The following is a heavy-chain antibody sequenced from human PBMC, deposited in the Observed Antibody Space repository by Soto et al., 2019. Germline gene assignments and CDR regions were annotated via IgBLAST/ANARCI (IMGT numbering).Heavy chain of an antibody. V-gene: IGHV3-23*01. Sequence: GGSLRLSCAAAGFTFRNYAMNWVRQAPGKGLELVSSISSNGGSAYYADSVKGRFTISRDNSKNTLYLQMNSLRADDTAVYYCARGYCSAVGCYVHYYDAFEVWGQGTTVTVSS. CDR3: ARGYCSAVGCYVHYYDAFEV. J-gene: IGHJ6*02. CDR2: ISSNGGSA. CDR1: GFTFRNYA. D-gene: IGHD2-15*01.